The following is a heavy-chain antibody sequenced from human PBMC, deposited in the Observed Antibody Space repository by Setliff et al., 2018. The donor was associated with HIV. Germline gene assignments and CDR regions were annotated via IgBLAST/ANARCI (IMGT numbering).Heavy chain of an antibody. CDR3: AGGIGPLPNWENFYYSMDV. V-gene: IGHV4-59*08. CDR2: GHHSGTS. D-gene: IGHD1-26*01. Sequence: SETLSLTCTVSDGPINNYWWNWIRQSPGKGLEWIGFGHHSGTSSYNPSLNSRFTISIDTSKNQFSLKATSVTAEDTSVYYCAGGIGPLPNWENFYYSMDVWGKGTTVTVSS. CDR1: DGPINNYW. J-gene: IGHJ6*03.